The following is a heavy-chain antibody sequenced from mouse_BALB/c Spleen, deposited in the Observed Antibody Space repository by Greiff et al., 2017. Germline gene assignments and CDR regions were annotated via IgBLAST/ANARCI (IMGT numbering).Heavy chain of an antibody. V-gene: IGHV5-6*01. CDR3: ARHPVSYYFDY. CDR2: ISSGGSYT. CDR1: GFTFSSYG. J-gene: IGHJ2*01. D-gene: IGHD6-2*01. Sequence: EVHLVESGGDLVKPGGSLKLSCAASGFTFSSYGMSWVRQTPDKRLEWVATISSGGSYTYYPDSVKGRFTISRDNAKNTLYLQMSSLKSEDTAMYYCARHPVSYYFDYWGQGTTLTVSS.